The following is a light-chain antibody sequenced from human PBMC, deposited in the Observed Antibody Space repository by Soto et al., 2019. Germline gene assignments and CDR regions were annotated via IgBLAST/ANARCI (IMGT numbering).Light chain of an antibody. Sequence: IELTQSPATLSLSPGERATLSCRASQSVNNYLAWYQQKPGQAPRLLIYDTSDRASGIPARFSGSGSGTDFTLTISRLEPEDFAVYYCQQRNNWPPGSTFGQRTRPEI. CDR1: QSVNNY. V-gene: IGKV3-11*01. J-gene: IGKJ5*01. CDR3: QQRNNWPPGST. CDR2: DTS.